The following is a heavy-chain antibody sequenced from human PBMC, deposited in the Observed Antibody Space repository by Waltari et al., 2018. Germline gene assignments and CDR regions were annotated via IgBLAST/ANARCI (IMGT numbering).Heavy chain of an antibody. V-gene: IGHV4-38-2*02. J-gene: IGHJ4*02. Sequence: QVQLQESGPGLVKPSETLSLTCAVPGYSISSGYSWGWIRQPPGKGLEWIGSIYHSGSTYYNPSLKSRVTISVDTSKNQFSLKLSSVTAADTAVYYCAREVVQQRDYWGQGTLVTVSS. CDR3: AREVVQQRDY. D-gene: IGHD6-13*01. CDR1: GYSISSGYS. CDR2: IYHSGST.